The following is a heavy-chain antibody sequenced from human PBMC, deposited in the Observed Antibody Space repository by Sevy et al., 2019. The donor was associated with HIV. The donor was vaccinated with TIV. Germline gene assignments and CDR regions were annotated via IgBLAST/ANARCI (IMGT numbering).Heavy chain of an antibody. V-gene: IGHV3-30*18. CDR1: GFTISKYG. J-gene: IGHJ4*01. CDR2: ISFDGSDK. D-gene: IGHD3-22*01. CDR3: AKTRYHYHISGFFGGTFVPDY. Sequence: GGSLRLSCAASGFTISKYGIHWVRQAPGKGLEWLAFISFDGSDKYYADSVKGRFTISREDSKNTLYLHLNSLRVEDTAVYYCAKTRYHYHISGFFGGTFVPDYWGHGTLVTVSS.